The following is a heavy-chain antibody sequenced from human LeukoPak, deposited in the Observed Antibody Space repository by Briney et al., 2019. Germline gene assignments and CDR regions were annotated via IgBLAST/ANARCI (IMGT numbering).Heavy chain of an antibody. D-gene: IGHD2-2*01. V-gene: IGHV4-34*01. CDR3: ARGRIVVVPAAIRGGWFDP. CDR1: GGSSSGYY. Sequence: PSETLSLTCAVYGGSSSGYYWSWIRQPPGKGLEWIGEINHSGSTNYNPSLKSRVTISVDTSKNQFSLKLSSVTAADTAVYYCARGRIVVVPAAIRGGWFDPWGQGTLVTVSS. CDR2: INHSGST. J-gene: IGHJ5*02.